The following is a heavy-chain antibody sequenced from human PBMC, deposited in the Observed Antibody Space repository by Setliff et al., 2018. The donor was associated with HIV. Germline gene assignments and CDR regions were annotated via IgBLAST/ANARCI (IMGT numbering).Heavy chain of an antibody. CDR1: GGSISSHY. Sequence: SETLSLTCTVSGGSISSHYWSWIRQPPGKGLEWIGSMSYTGTTYDNPSLKSRVTISVDTSKNQFSLKLTSVTAADAAVYFCAMGSSGYPFDYWGQGSLVTVSS. CDR3: AMGSSGYPFDY. J-gene: IGHJ4*02. CDR2: MSYTGTT. V-gene: IGHV4-59*05. D-gene: IGHD3-22*01.